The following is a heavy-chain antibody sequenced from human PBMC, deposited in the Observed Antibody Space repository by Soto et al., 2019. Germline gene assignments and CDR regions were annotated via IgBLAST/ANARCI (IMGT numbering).Heavy chain of an antibody. CDR1: GYTFTSYA. V-gene: IGHV1-69*13. CDR2: IIPIFGTA. CDR3: ARVRRLVNYYDSSGYYPRFDP. D-gene: IGHD3-22*01. Sequence: SVKVSCKASGYTFTSYAISWVRQAPGQGLEWMGGIIPIFGTANYAQKFQGRVTITADESTSTAYMELSSLRSEDTAVYYCARVRRLVNYYDSSGYYPRFDPWGQGTLVTVSS. J-gene: IGHJ5*02.